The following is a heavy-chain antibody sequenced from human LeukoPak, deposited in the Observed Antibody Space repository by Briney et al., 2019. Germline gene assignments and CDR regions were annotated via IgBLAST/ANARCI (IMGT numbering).Heavy chain of an antibody. D-gene: IGHD3-10*01. J-gene: IGHJ4*02. CDR3: ARADYYGSGSYPFDY. Sequence: ASVKVSCKASGYTFTSYYMHWVRQAPGQGLEWMGIINPSGGSTSYAQKFQGRVTITRNTSISTAYMELSSLRSEDTAVYYCARADYYGSGSYPFDYWGQGTLVTVSS. CDR2: INPSGGST. V-gene: IGHV1-46*01. CDR1: GYTFTSYY.